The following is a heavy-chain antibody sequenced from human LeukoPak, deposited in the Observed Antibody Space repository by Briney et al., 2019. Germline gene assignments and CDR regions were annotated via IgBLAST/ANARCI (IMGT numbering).Heavy chain of an antibody. J-gene: IGHJ4*02. CDR2: ISGSGGGT. CDR1: GFTFSTSA. Sequence: GGSLRLSCAASGFTFSTSAMSWVRQAPGKGLEWVSAISGSGGGTYYADSVKGRFTISRDNSKNTLYLQMNSLRAEDTAVYYCARDGDDTSGYFSPFDYWGQGTLVTVSS. CDR3: ARDGDDTSGYFSPFDY. D-gene: IGHD3-22*01. V-gene: IGHV3-23*01.